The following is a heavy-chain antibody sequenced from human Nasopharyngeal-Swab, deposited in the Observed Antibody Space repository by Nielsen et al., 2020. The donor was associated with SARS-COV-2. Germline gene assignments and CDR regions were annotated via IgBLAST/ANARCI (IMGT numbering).Heavy chain of an antibody. CDR3: ARSPYCGGDCYYRWYFDL. D-gene: IGHD2-21*02. V-gene: IGHV4-34*01. J-gene: IGHJ2*01. CDR1: GGSFSGYY. CDR2: INHSGST. Sequence: GSLRLSCAVYGGSFSGYYWSWIRQPPGKGLEWIGEINHSGSTNYNPSLKSRVTISVDTSKNQFSLKLSSVTAADTAVYYCARSPYCGGDCYYRWYFDLWGRGTLVTVSS.